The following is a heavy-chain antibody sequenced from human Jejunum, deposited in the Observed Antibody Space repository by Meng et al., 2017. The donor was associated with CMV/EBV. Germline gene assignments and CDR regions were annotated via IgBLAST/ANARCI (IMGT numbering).Heavy chain of an antibody. J-gene: IGHJ3*02. CDR1: YW. Sequence: YWMHWVRQSPGKGLVWVSRSNYDGTVTNYADSVKGRFTISRDNGRNTLYLQMGSLRAEDTAVYYCARGAYYSDSPDYQNPDAFDIWGQGTMVTVSS. CDR2: SNYDGTVT. D-gene: IGHD3-22*01. CDR3: ARGAYYSDSPDYQNPDAFDI. V-gene: IGHV3-74*01.